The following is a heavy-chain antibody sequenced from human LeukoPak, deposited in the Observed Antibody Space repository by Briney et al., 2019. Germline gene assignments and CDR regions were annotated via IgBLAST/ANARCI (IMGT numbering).Heavy chain of an antibody. J-gene: IGHJ5*02. Sequence: SETLSLACTVSGGSVSSGSYYWSWIRQPQGKGLEWIGYIYYSGSTNYNPSLKSRVTISVDTSKNQFSLKLSSVTAADTAVYYCAKAAFDFWSGYSTNWFDPWGQGTLVTVSS. CDR1: GGSVSSGSYY. D-gene: IGHD3-3*01. V-gene: IGHV4-61*01. CDR2: IYYSGST. CDR3: AKAAFDFWSGYSTNWFDP.